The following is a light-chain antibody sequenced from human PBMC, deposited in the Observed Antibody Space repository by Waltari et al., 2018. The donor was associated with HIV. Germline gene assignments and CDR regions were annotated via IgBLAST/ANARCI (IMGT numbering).Light chain of an antibody. V-gene: IGLV1-47*01. CDR1: SSNIGSNY. CDR2: RNN. J-gene: IGLJ3*02. CDR3: AAWDDSLSGLV. Sequence: QSVLTQPPSASGTPGQRVTISCSGSSSNIGSNYGYWYQQLPGTAPKLLIYRNNQRPSGVPDRFSGSKSGTSASLAIIGLRSEDEADYYCAAWDDSLSGLVFGGGTKVTVL.